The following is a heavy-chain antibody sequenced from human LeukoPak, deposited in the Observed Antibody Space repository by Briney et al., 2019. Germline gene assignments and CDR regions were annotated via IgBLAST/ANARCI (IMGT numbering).Heavy chain of an antibody. CDR2: ISYSGNT. D-gene: IGHD3-22*01. Sequence: SETLSLTCTVSGGSISGYYWSWSRQSPGKGLEWIGSISYSGNTNYNPSLKSRVTISVDTSKNQFSLKLISVTTADTAVYFCARHKAFDYDSSGFFFDYWGQGTLIIVSS. V-gene: IGHV4-59*08. J-gene: IGHJ4*02. CDR1: GGSISGYY. CDR3: ARHKAFDYDSSGFFFDY.